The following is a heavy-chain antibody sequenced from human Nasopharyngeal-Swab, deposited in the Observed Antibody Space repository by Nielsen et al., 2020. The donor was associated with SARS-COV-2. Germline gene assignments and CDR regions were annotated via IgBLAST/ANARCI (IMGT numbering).Heavy chain of an antibody. CDR2: INHSGST. CDR1: GGSFSGYY. D-gene: IGHD3-22*01. CDR3: ARAQPDSSGYFIGYYYYYMDV. J-gene: IGHJ6*03. Sequence: SETLSLTCAVYGGSFSGYYWSWIRQPPGKGLEWIGEINHSGSTNYNPSLKSRVTISVDTSKNQFSLKLSSVTAADTAVYYCARAQPDSSGYFIGYYYYYMDVWGKGTTVTVSS. V-gene: IGHV4-34*01.